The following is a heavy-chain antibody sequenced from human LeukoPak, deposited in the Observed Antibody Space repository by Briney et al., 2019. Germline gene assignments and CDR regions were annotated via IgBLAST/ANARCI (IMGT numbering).Heavy chain of an antibody. CDR3: ARDSSGWLSYFDY. CDR1: GFTFSSYS. D-gene: IGHD6-19*01. V-gene: IGHV3-33*08. Sequence: PGGSLRLSCAASGFTFSSYSMNWVRQAPGKGLEWVAVIWYDGSNKYYADSVKGRFTTSRDNSKNTLYLQMNSLRAEDTAVYYCARDSSGWLSYFDYWGQGTLVTVSS. CDR2: IWYDGSNK. J-gene: IGHJ4*02.